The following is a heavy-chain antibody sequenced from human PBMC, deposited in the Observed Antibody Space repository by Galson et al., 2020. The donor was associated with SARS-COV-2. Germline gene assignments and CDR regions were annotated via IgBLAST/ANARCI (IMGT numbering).Heavy chain of an antibody. J-gene: IGHJ6*02. CDR1: GFPFSTYS. D-gene: IGHD5-18*01. CDR2: IRTSSSYT. Sequence: NSGGSMRLSCAASGFPFSTYSMNWVRLPPGKGLEWVSSIRTSSSYTYYVDSVKGRFSISRDNPRNSLYLQMNSLRAEDTAVDYCARDEGIRGYNYGRLYYGMDVWGQGTTVTVSS. V-gene: IGHV3-21*01. CDR3: ARDEGIRGYNYGRLYYGMDV.